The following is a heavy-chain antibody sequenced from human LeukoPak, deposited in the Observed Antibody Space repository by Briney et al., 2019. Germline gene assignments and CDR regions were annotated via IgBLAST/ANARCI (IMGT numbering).Heavy chain of an antibody. Sequence: GGSLRLSCAASGFTFSSYAMSWVRQAPGKGLEWVSAISGSGGSTYYADSVKGRFTISRDNSKNTLYLQMNSLRAEDTAVYYCARRGAHDYEVYWGQGTLVTVSS. D-gene: IGHD4-17*01. CDR1: GFTFSSYA. J-gene: IGHJ4*02. CDR3: ARRGAHDYEVY. V-gene: IGHV3-23*01. CDR2: ISGSGGST.